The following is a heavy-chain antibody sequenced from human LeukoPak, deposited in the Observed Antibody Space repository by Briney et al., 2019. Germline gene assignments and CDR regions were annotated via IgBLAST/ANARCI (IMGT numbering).Heavy chain of an antibody. J-gene: IGHJ4*02. CDR3: AKEDLRYSSSSALIDY. V-gene: IGHV3-43*01. D-gene: IGHD6-6*01. CDR2: ISWDGGST. CDR1: GFTFDDYT. Sequence: QPGGSLRLSCAASGFTFDDYTMHWVRQAPGKGLEWVSLISWDGGSTYYADSVKGRFTISRDNSKNSLYLQMNSLRTEDTALYYCAKEDLRYSSSSALIDYWGQGTLVTVSS.